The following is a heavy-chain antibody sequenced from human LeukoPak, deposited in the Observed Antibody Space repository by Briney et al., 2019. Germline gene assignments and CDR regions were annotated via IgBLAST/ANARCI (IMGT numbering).Heavy chain of an antibody. Sequence: SVKVSCKASGGTFSSYAISWVRQAPGQGLEWMGGIIPIFGTANYAQKFQGRVTMTRDTSTSTVYMELSSLRSEDTAVHYCARVLQQYNWFDPWGQGTLVTVSS. J-gene: IGHJ5*02. V-gene: IGHV1-69*05. D-gene: IGHD4-11*01. CDR2: IIPIFGTA. CDR3: ARVLQQYNWFDP. CDR1: GGTFSSYA.